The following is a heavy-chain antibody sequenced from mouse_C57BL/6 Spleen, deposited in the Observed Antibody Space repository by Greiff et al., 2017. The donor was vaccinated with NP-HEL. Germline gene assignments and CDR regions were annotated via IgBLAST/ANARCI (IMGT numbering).Heavy chain of an antibody. CDR3: ARGRLLPYWCFDV. D-gene: IGHD2-3*01. CDR2: IDPSDSYT. CDR1: GYTFTSYW. V-gene: IGHV1-69*01. J-gene: IGHJ1*03. Sequence: QVQLQQPGAELVMPGASVKLSCKASGYTFTSYWMHWVKQRPGQGLEWIGEIDPSDSYTNYNQKFKGKSTLTVDKSSSTAYMQLSSLTSEDSAVYYCARGRLLPYWCFDVWGTGTTVTVSS.